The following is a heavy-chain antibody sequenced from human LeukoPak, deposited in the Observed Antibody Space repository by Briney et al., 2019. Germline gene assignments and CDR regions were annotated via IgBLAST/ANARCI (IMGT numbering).Heavy chain of an antibody. CDR1: GFKFADAP. D-gene: IGHD5-24*01. CDR2: ITWDATDS. J-gene: IGHJ3*02. CDR3: AKDVSFRRGHNFDASDI. V-gene: IGHV3-43*01. Sequence: GGSLRLSCTASGFKFADAPMHWVRQPPGKGLEWIALITWDATDSYYADSVKGRFTISRDDSRNTLYLQMNSLRSEDTALYYCAKDVSFRRGHNFDASDIWGLGTMVTVSS.